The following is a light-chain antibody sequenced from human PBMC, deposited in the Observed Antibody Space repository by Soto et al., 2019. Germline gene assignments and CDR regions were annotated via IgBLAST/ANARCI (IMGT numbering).Light chain of an antibody. J-gene: IGKJ1*01. CDR3: QRYNNYSPWT. CDR2: GAS. CDR1: QSVNTW. Sequence: DIQMTQSPSTLSASVGDRVTITCRAGQSVNTWVAWYQQKPGTAPKLLIYGASNLKSGVPSRFSGSGSGTEFTLTISSLQPSDSATYYCQRYNNYSPWTFGQGTKVDIK. V-gene: IGKV1-5*01.